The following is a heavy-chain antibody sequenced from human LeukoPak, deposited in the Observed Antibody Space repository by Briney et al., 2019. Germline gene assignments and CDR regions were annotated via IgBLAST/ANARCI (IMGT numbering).Heavy chain of an antibody. V-gene: IGHV3-23*01. CDR2: ISGSGGST. Sequence: GRSLRLSCAASGFTFSSYAMSWVRQAPGKGLEWVSAISGSGGSTYYADSVKGRFTISRDNSKNTLYLQMNSLRAEDTAVYYCAKDVYEDYDFWSGYIGYWGQGTLVTVSS. CDR3: AKDVYEDYDFWSGYIGY. CDR1: GFTFSSYA. D-gene: IGHD3-3*01. J-gene: IGHJ4*02.